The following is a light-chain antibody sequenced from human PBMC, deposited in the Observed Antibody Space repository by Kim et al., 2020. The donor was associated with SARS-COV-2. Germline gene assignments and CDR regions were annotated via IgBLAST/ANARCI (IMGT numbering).Light chain of an antibody. CDR3: QEYKSDSWT. V-gene: IGKV1-5*01. J-gene: IGKJ1*01. Sequence: DIQMTQSPSTLSASVGDRVTITCRASLNINIYLAWYQQKPGKAPSLMIYDASLLESGVPSRFGGSGSGTEFTLTISNLQPDDFATYCCQEYKSDSWTFGQGTKVDIK. CDR1: LNINIY. CDR2: DAS.